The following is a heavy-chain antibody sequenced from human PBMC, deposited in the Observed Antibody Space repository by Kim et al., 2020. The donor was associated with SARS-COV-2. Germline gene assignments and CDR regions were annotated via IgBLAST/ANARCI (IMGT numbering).Heavy chain of an antibody. Sequence: SETLSLTCNVSGYSITTGYYWGWIRQPPGKGLEWIGSMYHSGSTYYNPSLKSRVTISVDTSKNQFSLSLNSVTAADTALYYCAREGNTMIVVVNPPVAFDIWGHGTMVTVSS. J-gene: IGHJ3*02. CDR2: MYHSGST. CDR1: GYSITTGYY. V-gene: IGHV4-38-2*02. CDR3: AREGNTMIVVVNPPVAFDI. D-gene: IGHD3-22*01.